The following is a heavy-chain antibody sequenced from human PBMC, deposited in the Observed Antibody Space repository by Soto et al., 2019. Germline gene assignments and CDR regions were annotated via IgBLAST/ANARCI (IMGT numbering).Heavy chain of an antibody. CDR3: ARLLGSSWYHFDY. D-gene: IGHD6-13*01. CDR2: IYPGDSDT. J-gene: IGHJ4*02. CDR1: GYTFARYW. V-gene: IGHV5-51*01. Sequence: GESLKISCKGSGYTFARYWIAWVRQMPGKGLEWMGIIYPGDSDTRYSPSFQGQVTISADKSISTAYLQWSSLKASDTAMYYCARLLGSSWYHFDYWGQGSLVTVSS.